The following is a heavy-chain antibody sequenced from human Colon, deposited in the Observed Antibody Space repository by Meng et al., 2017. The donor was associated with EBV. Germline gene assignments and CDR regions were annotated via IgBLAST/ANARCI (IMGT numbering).Heavy chain of an antibody. CDR1: GGSFSDSY. Sequence: LGPGLLKPSVTLSLPSTVDGGSFSDSYSPWMRPPPAKGLELLWEINHVGSTTNNPSLKSRGTISVDTSKTQFSLNLSFVTAADAAAYYCASSDCSGGTCYLDCWGQGTLVTVSS. D-gene: IGHD2-15*01. J-gene: IGHJ4*02. V-gene: IGHV4-34*04. CDR2: INHVGST. CDR3: ASSDCSGGTCYLDC.